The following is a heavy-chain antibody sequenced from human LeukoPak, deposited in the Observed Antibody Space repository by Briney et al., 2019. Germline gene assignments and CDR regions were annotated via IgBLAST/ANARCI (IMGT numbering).Heavy chain of an antibody. V-gene: IGHV4-34*01. CDR1: GGSFSGYY. CDR3: ARGYYYDSSGYYYFGY. Sequence: PSETLSLTCAVYGGSFSGYYWSWIRQPPGKGLEWIGEINHSGSTNYNSSLKSRVTISVDTSKNQFSLKLSSVTAADTAVYYCARGYYYDSSGYYYFGYWGQGTLVTVSS. J-gene: IGHJ4*02. CDR2: INHSGST. D-gene: IGHD3-22*01.